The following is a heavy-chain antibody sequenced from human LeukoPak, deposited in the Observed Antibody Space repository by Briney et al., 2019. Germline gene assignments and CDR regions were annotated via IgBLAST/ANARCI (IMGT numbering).Heavy chain of an antibody. CDR1: GGSFSSYA. CDR2: IIPIFGTA. CDR3: ARAHCSGGSCYSRYGMDV. V-gene: IGHV1-69*13. Sequence: SVKVSCKASGGSFSSYAISWVRQAPGQGLEWMGGIIPIFGTANYAQKFQGRVTITADESTSTAYMELSSLRSEDTAVYYRARAHCSGGSCYSRYGMDVWGQGTTVTVSS. J-gene: IGHJ6*02. D-gene: IGHD2-15*01.